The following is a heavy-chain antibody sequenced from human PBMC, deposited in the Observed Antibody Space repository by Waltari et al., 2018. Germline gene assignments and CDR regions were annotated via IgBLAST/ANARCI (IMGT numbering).Heavy chain of an antibody. CDR1: GSTFTGYY. J-gene: IGHJ3*02. CDR2: INPNSGGT. Sequence: QVQLVQSGAEVKKPGASVKVSCKASGSTFTGYYLHWVRQAPGQGLECRGRINPNSGGTNHAQKLQGRVTMTRDTSISTAYMELSRLRSDDTAVYYCARAVTLMGATNAFDIWGQGTMVTVSS. V-gene: IGHV1-2*06. D-gene: IGHD1-26*01. CDR3: ARAVTLMGATNAFDI.